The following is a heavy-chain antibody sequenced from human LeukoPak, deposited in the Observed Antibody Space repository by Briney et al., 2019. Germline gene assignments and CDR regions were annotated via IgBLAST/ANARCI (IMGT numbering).Heavy chain of an antibody. CDR3: ARSGRYSSSWYVGLGVISTIFDF. CDR1: GDSVSSKSAA. J-gene: IGHJ4*02. V-gene: IGHV6-1*01. CDR2: TYYRSTLNE. Sequence: SQTLSLTCVLSGDSVSSKSAAWNWIRQSPSRGLEWLGRTYYRSTLNEDYAVFVNSRIVINADTSKNQFSLQLSSVTPDDTAVYYCARSGRYSSSWYVGLGVISTIFDFWGQGSLVTVSS. D-gene: IGHD6-13*01.